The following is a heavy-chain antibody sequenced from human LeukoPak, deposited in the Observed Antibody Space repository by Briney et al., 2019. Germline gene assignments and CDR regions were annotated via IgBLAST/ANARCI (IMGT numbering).Heavy chain of an antibody. D-gene: IGHD6-13*01. CDR3: AKSTLSSRSQSAFDI. Sequence: GRSLRLSCAASGSTFDDYAMHWVRQAPGKGLEWVSGISWNSGSIGYADSVKGRFTISRDNAKNSLYLQMNSLRAEDTALYYCAKSTLSSRSQSAFDIWGQGTMVTVSS. CDR2: ISWNSGSI. CDR1: GSTFDDYA. J-gene: IGHJ3*02. V-gene: IGHV3-9*01.